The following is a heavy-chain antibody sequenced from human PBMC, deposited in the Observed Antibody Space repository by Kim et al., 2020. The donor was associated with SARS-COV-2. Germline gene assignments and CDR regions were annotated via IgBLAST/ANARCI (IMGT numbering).Heavy chain of an antibody. V-gene: IGHV1-69*01. Sequence: ANYAQKFQGRVTITADESTSTAYMELSSLRSEDTAVYYCARGVIRDAFDIWGQGTMVTVSS. D-gene: IGHD3-10*01. CDR3: ARGVIRDAFDI. J-gene: IGHJ3*02. CDR2: A.